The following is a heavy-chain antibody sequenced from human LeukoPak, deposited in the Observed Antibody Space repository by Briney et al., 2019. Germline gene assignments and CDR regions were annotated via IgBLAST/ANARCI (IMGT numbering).Heavy chain of an antibody. CDR2: ISGSGGST. J-gene: IGHJ4*02. CDR3: AKVRSSWYYFDY. Sequence: GGSLRLSWAASGFTFSSYAMSWVRQAPGKGLEWVSAISGSGGSTYYADSVKGRFTISRDNSKNTLYLQMNSLRAEDTAVYYCAKVRSSWYYFDYWGQGTLVTVSS. V-gene: IGHV3-23*01. D-gene: IGHD6-13*01. CDR1: GFTFSSYA.